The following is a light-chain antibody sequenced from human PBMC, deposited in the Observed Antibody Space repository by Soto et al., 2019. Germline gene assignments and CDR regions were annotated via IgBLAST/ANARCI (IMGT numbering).Light chain of an antibody. V-gene: IGKV3-20*01. Sequence: ESLLTQSPGTRSLSPGERATLSCRASQSVSSSYLAWYQQKPGQAPRLLIYGASSRATGIPDRFSGSGSGTDFTLTISRLEPEDFAVYYCQQYGSSPWTFGQGTKVDIK. CDR3: QQYGSSPWT. J-gene: IGKJ1*01. CDR1: QSVSSSY. CDR2: GAS.